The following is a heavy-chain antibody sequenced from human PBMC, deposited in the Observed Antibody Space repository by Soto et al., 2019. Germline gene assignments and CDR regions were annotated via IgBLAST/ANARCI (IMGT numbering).Heavy chain of an antibody. D-gene: IGHD2-21*01. J-gene: IGHJ6*02. CDR2: IYYSGST. V-gene: IGHV4-31*03. CDR1: GGSISSGGYY. Sequence: QVQLQESGPGLVKPSQTLSLTCTVSGGSISSGGYYWSWIRQHPGKGLEWIGYIYYSGSTYYNPSRKSRFTISVDTSKNQFSLKLSSVTAADTAVYYCAASCVGCGGFNYYGMDVWGQGTTVTVSS. CDR3: AASCVGCGGFNYYGMDV.